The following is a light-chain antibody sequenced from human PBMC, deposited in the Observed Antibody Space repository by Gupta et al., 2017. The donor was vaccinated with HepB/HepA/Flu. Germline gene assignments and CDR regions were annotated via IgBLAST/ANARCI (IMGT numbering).Light chain of an antibody. CDR1: SSDVGYFNL. V-gene: IGLV2-23*02. Sequence: QSALTQPASVSGSPGQSITISCPGTSSDVGYFNLVSWYQQHPGKASKLVIYEVSKRPSEISTRFSGSKSGNTASLTISGLQAEDEGDYYCCSYAGSSTSVFGGGTRLTVL. CDR3: CSYAGSSTSV. CDR2: EVS. J-gene: IGLJ3*02.